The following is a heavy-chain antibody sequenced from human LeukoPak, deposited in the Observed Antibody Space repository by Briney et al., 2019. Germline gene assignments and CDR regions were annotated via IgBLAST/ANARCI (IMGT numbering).Heavy chain of an antibody. CDR1: GFSFSSHW. V-gene: IGHV3-74*01. CDR2: INTDGTYT. J-gene: IGHJ4*02. Sequence: AGGSLRLSCAASGFSFSSHWMHWVRQAPGEGLMCVSRINTDGTYTDYAGSVKGRFTISRDNAKNTLCLQMNSLRAEDTAVYYCARDCGTYGIDFWGQGTLVTVSS. CDR3: ARDCGTYGIDF. D-gene: IGHD1-26*01.